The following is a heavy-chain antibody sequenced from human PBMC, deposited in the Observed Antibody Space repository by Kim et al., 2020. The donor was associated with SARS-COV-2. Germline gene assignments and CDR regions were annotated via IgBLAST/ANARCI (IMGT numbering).Heavy chain of an antibody. V-gene: IGHV4-34*01. Sequence: SETLSLTCAVYGGSFSGYYWSWIRQPPGKGLEWIGEINHSGSTNYNPSLKSRVTISVDTSKNQFSLKLSSVTAADTAVYYCAREGVGAARDAFDIWGQGT. J-gene: IGHJ3*02. CDR1: GGSFSGYY. CDR3: AREGVGAARDAFDI. D-gene: IGHD1-26*01. CDR2: INHSGST.